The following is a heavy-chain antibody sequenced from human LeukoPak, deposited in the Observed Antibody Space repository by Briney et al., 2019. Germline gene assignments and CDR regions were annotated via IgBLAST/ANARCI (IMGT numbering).Heavy chain of an antibody. D-gene: IGHD3-22*01. J-gene: IGHJ4*02. CDR2: IYHSGST. CDR1: GGSISSGGYS. V-gene: IGHV4-30-2*01. CDR3: AREHSSGYYLDY. Sequence: PSETLSLTCAVSGGSISSGGYSWSWIRQPPGKGLEWIEYIYHSGSTYYNPSLKSRVTISVDRSKNQFSLKLSSVTAADTAVYYCAREHSSGYYLDYWGQGTLVTVSS.